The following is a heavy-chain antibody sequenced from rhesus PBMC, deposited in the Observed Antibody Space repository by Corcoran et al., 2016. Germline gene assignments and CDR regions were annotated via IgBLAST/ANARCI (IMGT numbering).Heavy chain of an antibody. CDR2: IYGSSTST. CDR1: GGSIRASYR. Sequence: QVQLQESGPGVVKPSETLSLTFAVSGGSIRASYRWSWIRQPPGKGLEWIGYIYGSSTSTNYNPSLKSRVTISKDTSKNQFSLKLSSVTAADTAVYYCARSRYSGYSLDYWGQGVLVTVSS. J-gene: IGHJ4*01. D-gene: IGHD5-24*01. V-gene: IGHV4S10*01. CDR3: ARSRYSGYSLDY.